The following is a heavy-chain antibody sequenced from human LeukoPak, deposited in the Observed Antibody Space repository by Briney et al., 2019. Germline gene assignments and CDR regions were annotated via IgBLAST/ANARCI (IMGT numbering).Heavy chain of an antibody. J-gene: IGHJ4*02. CDR1: GGSITGYY. CDR2: IHYSGAT. CDR3: ARGNILTGYCFDF. Sequence: KASETLSLTCAVYGGSITGYYWNWIRQTPGRGLEWVGEIHYSGATSYNPSLKSRATISTDTSKNQFSLRLSSVTAADTAVYYCARGNILTGYCFDFWGQGALVTVSS. D-gene: IGHD3-9*01. V-gene: IGHV4-34*01.